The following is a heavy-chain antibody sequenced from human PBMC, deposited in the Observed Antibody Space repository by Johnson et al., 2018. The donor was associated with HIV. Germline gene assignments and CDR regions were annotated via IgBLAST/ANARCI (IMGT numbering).Heavy chain of an antibody. CDR3: AKDRAEVVGVQDALDM. Sequence: QVQLVESGGGVVQPGRSLRLACAASAFTFSNYAMHWVRQAPGKGLEWVAVISYDGSNEYYGDSVKGRFSISRDNSKKKLYLQMNSLRPEDTAVYYCAKDRAEVVGVQDALDMWGQGTMVTVSS. J-gene: IGHJ3*02. CDR1: AFTFSNYA. CDR2: ISYDGSNE. D-gene: IGHD2-2*01. V-gene: IGHV3-30*18.